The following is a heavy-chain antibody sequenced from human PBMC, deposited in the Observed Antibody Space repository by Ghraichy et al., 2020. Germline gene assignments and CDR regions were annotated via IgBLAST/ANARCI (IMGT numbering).Heavy chain of an antibody. V-gene: IGHV4-59*01. CDR1: GGSISSYY. CDR2: IYYSGST. J-gene: IGHJ5*02. D-gene: IGHD6-13*01. Sequence: SQTLSLTCTVSGGSISSYYWSWIRQPPGKGLEWIGYIYYSGSTNYNPSLKSRVTISVDTSKNQFSLKLSSVTAADTAVYYCARDSPPYSSSWSNWFDPWGQGTLVTVSS. CDR3: ARDSPPYSSSWSNWFDP.